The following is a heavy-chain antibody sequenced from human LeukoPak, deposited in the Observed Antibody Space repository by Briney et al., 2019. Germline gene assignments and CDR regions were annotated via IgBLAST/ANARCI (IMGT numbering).Heavy chain of an antibody. CDR2: IKQDGSEK. Sequence: GGSLRLSCAASGLTFSSYWMSWVRQAPGKGLEWVANIKQDGSEKYYVDSVKGRFTISRDNAKNSLYLQMNSLRAEDTAVYYCARVSYGLFDPWGQGTLVTVSS. J-gene: IGHJ5*02. D-gene: IGHD3-10*01. CDR3: ARVSYGLFDP. CDR1: GLTFSSYW. V-gene: IGHV3-7*01.